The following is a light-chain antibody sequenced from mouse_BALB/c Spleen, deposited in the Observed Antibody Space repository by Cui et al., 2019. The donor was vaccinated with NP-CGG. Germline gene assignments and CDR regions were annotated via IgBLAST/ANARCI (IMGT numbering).Light chain of an antibody. Sequence: QAVVTQEFALTTSPGETVRLTCRSSTGAVTTSNYANGVQQKPDHLFTGLIGGTNNRVPGVPARFSGSLVGDKAALTITGAQTEDEAIYFCALWYSNHWVFGGGTKLTVL. V-gene: IGLV1*01. CDR2: GTN. J-gene: IGLJ1*01. CDR3: ALWYSNHWV. CDR1: TGAVTTSNY.